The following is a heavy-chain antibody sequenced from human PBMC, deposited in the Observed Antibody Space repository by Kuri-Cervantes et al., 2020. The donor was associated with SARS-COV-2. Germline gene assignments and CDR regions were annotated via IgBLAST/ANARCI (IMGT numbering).Heavy chain of an antibody. CDR3: AGGNPVGYYDSSGYYYNWFDP. CDR2: IYYSVST. V-gene: IGHV4-31*03. D-gene: IGHD3-22*01. J-gene: IGHJ5*02. Sequence: SETLSLTCTVSGASISSRGYYWSWIRQHPGKGLEWIGYIYYSVSTYYNPSLKSRVTISIDTSKNQFSLKLSSVTAADRAVYYCAGGNPVGYYDSSGYYYNWFDPWGQGTLVTVSS. CDR1: GASISSRGYY.